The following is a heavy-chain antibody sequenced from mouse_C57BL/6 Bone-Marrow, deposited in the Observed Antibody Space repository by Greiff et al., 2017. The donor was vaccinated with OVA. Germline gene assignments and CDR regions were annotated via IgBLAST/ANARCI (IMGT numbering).Heavy chain of an antibody. V-gene: IGHV1-62-2*01. CDR3: ARHGASSIYYGYAWFAY. CDR1: GYTFTEYT. J-gene: IGHJ3*01. CDR2: FYPGSGSI. Sequence: VKLQESGAELVKPGASVKLSCKASGYTFTEYTIHWVKQRSGQGLEWIGWFYPGSGSIKYNEKFKDKATLTADKSSSTVYMALSRLTSEDAAVYFCARHGASSIYYGYAWFAYWGQGTLVTVSA. D-gene: IGHD2-2*01.